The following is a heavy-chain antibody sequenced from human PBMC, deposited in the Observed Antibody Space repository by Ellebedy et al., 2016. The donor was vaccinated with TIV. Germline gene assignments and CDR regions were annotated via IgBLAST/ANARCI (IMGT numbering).Heavy chain of an antibody. V-gene: IGHV3-21*04. CDR1: GFTFSSHT. J-gene: IGHJ6*02. CDR2: ISTSSSYI. CDR3: AKDPAYCGGDCYSRGYYYYHLDV. Sequence: GGSLRLXXAASGFTFSSHTMNWVRQAPGKGLEWVSSISTSSSYIYYADSLKGRFTISRDNSKNTLYLQMNSLRAEDTAVYYCAKDPAYCGGDCYSRGYYYYHLDVWGQGTTVTVSS. D-gene: IGHD2-21*02.